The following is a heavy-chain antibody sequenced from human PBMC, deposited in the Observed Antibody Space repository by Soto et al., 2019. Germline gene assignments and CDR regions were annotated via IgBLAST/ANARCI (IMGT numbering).Heavy chain of an antibody. Sequence: QVQLVQSGAEVKKPGSSVKVSCKASGGTFSSYAISWVRHAPGQRLEWMGGIIPIFGTANYAQKIQGRVTMTGDESKSTAYKERRSLRAEATALYYCALLPRITMFRGVGGIGVWGQGTTVTVSS. J-gene: IGHJ6*01. CDR3: ALLPRITMFRGVGGIGV. D-gene: IGHD3-10*01. V-gene: IGHV1-69*01. CDR2: IIPIFGTA. CDR1: GGTFSSYA.